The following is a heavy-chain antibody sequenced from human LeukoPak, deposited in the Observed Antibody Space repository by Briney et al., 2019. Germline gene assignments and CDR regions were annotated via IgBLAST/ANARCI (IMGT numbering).Heavy chain of an antibody. V-gene: IGHV3-30*04. Sequence: GGSLRLSCAASGFTFSSYAMHWVRQAPGKGLEWVAVISYDGSNKYYADSVKGRFTISRDNSKSTLYLQMNSLRAEDTAVYYCARDGVVAGVDAFDIWGQGTMVTVSS. CDR1: GFTFSSYA. CDR3: ARDGVVAGVDAFDI. D-gene: IGHD6-19*01. CDR2: ISYDGSNK. J-gene: IGHJ3*02.